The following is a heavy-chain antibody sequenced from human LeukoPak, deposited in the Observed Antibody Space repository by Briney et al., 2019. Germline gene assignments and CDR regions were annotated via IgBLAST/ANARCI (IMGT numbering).Heavy chain of an antibody. CDR1: GYTFTGYY. J-gene: IGHJ4*02. Sequence: GASVKVSCKASGYTFTGYYMHWVRQAPGQGLEWMGWINPNSGGTNYAQKFQGWVTMTRDTSISTAYMELSRLRSDDTAVYYCARVPRGQLGPTLDFDYWGQGTLVTVSS. CDR2: INPNSGGT. D-gene: IGHD6-6*01. V-gene: IGHV1-2*04. CDR3: ARVPRGQLGPTLDFDY.